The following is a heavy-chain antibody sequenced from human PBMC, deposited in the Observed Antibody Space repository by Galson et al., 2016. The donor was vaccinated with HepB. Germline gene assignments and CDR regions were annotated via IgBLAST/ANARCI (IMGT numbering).Heavy chain of an antibody. J-gene: IGHJ4*02. CDR2: TDGSGGST. CDR3: AKDRYWNRDFDY. Sequence: SLRLSCAGSGSTFSTYTMSWVRQAPGKGLEWVSGTDGSGGSTYYADSVKGRFTISRDNSKNTMYLQMNSLKTEDTAIYYCAKDRYWNRDFDYWGQGTLVTVSS. V-gene: IGHV3-23*01. CDR1: GSTFSTYT. D-gene: IGHD1-1*01.